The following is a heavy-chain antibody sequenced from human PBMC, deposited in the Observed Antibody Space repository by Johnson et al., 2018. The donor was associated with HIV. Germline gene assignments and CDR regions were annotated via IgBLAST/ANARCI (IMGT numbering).Heavy chain of an antibody. CDR3: ARDRSGNDAFDI. CDR1: GFTVSSNY. CDR2: IYSGGST. V-gene: IGHV3-66*02. D-gene: IGHD1-26*01. J-gene: IGHJ3*02. Sequence: EVQLVESGGGLVQPGGSLRLSCAASGFTVSSNYMSWVRQAPGKGLEWVSVIYSGGSTYYADSVKGRFTIYRDNSKNTLYLQMNSLRAEDTAVYYCARDRSGNDAFDIWGQGTMVTVSS.